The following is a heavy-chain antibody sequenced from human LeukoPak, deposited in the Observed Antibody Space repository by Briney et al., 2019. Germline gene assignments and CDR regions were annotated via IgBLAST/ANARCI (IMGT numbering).Heavy chain of an antibody. CDR3: ARDKDYVWGSYRHLGIDY. CDR1: SGSLSSSY. D-gene: IGHD3-16*02. Sequence: SETLSLTCTLSSGSLSSSYWSWIRQPAGKGLEWIGRVYTSGSTNYNPSLKSRVAMSVDTSKNQFSLKLSSVTAADTAVYYCARDKDYVWGSYRHLGIDYWGQGTLVTVSS. V-gene: IGHV4-4*07. J-gene: IGHJ4*02. CDR2: VYTSGST.